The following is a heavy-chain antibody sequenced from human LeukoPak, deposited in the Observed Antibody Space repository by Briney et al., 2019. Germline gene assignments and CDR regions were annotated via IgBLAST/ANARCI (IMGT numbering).Heavy chain of an antibody. CDR3: ARDNSEGDVALWFDP. V-gene: IGHV1-46*01. CDR1: GYSFTSHY. D-gene: IGHD5-24*01. CDR2: INPSGSST. Sequence: ASVKVSCKASGYSFTSHYMHWVRQAPGQGLEWLGLINPSGSSTLYAQKFQGRVTMTRDMSTTTDYMELSSLRSEDTAVYYCARDNSEGDVALWFDPWGQRTLVTVSS. J-gene: IGHJ5*02.